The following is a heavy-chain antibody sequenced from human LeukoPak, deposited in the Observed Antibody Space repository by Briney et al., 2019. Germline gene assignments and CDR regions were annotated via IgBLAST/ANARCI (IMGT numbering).Heavy chain of an antibody. D-gene: IGHD2-2*01. J-gene: IGHJ5*02. V-gene: IGHV1-18*01. CDR3: ARSVVVRPYNWFDP. Sequence: ASVKVSCKASAYTFTSYGISWVRQAPGQGLEWMGWISAYNGNTNYAQKPQGRVTMTTDTSTSTAYMELRSLRSDDTAVYYCARSVVVRPYNWFDPWGQGTLVTVSS. CDR2: ISAYNGNT. CDR1: AYTFTSYG.